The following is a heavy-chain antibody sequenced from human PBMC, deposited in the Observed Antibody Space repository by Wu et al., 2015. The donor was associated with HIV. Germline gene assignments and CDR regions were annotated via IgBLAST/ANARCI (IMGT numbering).Heavy chain of an antibody. Sequence: QVQLVQSGAEVKRPGASVKVSCKASGYTFTSYYMHWVRQAPGQGLEWMGIINPIFGTANYAQKFQGRVTITADESTSTAYMELSSLRSEDTAVYYCASLNTLYYYDSSVDIWGQGTMGHRLF. CDR2: INPIFGTA. V-gene: IGHV1-69*18. J-gene: IGHJ3*02. CDR1: GYTFTSYY. CDR3: ASLNTLYYYDSSVDI. D-gene: IGHD3-22*01.